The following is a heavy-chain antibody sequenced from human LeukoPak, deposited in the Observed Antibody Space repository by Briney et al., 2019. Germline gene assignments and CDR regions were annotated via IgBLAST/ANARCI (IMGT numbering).Heavy chain of an antibody. D-gene: IGHD6-19*01. CDR3: ARRDISSGWSFNY. CDR1: GVSISNYH. V-gene: IGHV4-4*07. Sequence: PSETLSLTCTVSGVSISNYHWSWIRQPAGKGLEWIGQIHTSGSTNYNPPLKSRVTVSIDTPENQVSLTIRSVTAADTAVYYCARRDISSGWSFNYWGRGTLVTVSS. CDR2: IHTSGST. J-gene: IGHJ4*02.